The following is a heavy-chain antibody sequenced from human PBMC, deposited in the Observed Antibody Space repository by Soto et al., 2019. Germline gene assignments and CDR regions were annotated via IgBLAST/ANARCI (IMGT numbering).Heavy chain of an antibody. CDR2: IKQDGSEK. D-gene: IGHD3-16*01. J-gene: IGHJ3*02. CDR1: AFTFSSYW. V-gene: IGHV3-7*03. CDR3: ARDLFEAARRGEYAFDI. Sequence: ESGGGLVQPGGSLRLSCAASAFTFSSYWMSWVRQAPGKGLEWVANIKQDGSEKYYVDSVKGRFTISRDNAKNSLYLQMNSLRAEDTAVYYCARDLFEAARRGEYAFDIWGQGTMVTVSS.